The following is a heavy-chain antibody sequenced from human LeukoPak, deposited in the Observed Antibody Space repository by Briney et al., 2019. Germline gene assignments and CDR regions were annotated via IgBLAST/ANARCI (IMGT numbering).Heavy chain of an antibody. CDR2: IYYSGST. CDR3: ARAAEYSSGWYLFDY. D-gene: IGHD6-19*01. Sequence: SETLSLTCTVSGGSISSSSYYWGWIRQPPGKGLEWIGSIYYSGSTYYNPSLKTRVTMSVDTSKNQVSLKLSSVTAADTAMYYCARAAEYSSGWYLFDYWGQGILVTVSA. CDR1: GGSISSSSYY. J-gene: IGHJ4*02. V-gene: IGHV4-39*07.